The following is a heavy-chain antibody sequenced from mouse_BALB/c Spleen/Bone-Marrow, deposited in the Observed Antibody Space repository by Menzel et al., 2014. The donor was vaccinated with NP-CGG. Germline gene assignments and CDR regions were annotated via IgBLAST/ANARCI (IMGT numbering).Heavy chain of an antibody. CDR2: IDPSDSET. V-gene: IGHV1-61*01. D-gene: IGHD2-10*02. Sequence: QVQLKKSGAELVRPGTSVKLSCKAAGYTFTSYWMNWVRQRPGQGLEWIGMIDPSDSETHYNQMFKDKATLTVDKSSSTAYVQLSSLTSEDSAVYYCARGYGNSVAWFAYWGQGSLVTVSA. CDR3: ARGYGNSVAWFAY. J-gene: IGHJ3*01. CDR1: GYTFTSYW.